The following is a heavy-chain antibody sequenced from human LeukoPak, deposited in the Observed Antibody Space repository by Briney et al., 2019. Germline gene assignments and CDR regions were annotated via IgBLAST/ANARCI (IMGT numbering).Heavy chain of an antibody. J-gene: IGHJ3*02. CDR3: ARGRYCSADICSGGDAFGI. CDR1: GGSINNYY. CDR2: IYTRGST. D-gene: IGHD2-15*01. Sequence: SETLSLTCTVSGGSINNYYWSWIRQPAGKGLEWIGRIYTRGSTNYDPSLKSRVTMSVDTSKNQFSLKLSSVTAADTAVYYCARGRYCSADICSGGDAFGIWGQGTMVSVSS. V-gene: IGHV4-4*07.